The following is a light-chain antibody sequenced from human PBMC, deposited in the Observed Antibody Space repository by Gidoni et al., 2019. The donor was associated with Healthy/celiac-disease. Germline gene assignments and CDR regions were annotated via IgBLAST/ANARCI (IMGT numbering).Light chain of an antibody. CDR1: QSVSSN. V-gene: IGKV3-15*01. CDR2: GAS. J-gene: IGKJ3*01. Sequence: EIVMTQSTATLSVSPGDRATLSCRASQSVSSNLAWYQQKPGQAPRLLIYGASNRATGIPARFSGSGSGTEFTLTISSLQSEDFAVYYCQQYNNWPLTFGPGTKVDIK. CDR3: QQYNNWPLT.